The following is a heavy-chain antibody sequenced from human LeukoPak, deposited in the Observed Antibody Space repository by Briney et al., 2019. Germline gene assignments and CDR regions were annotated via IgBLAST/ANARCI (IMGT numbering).Heavy chain of an antibody. J-gene: IGHJ4*02. V-gene: IGHV4-34*01. CDR3: ARGPRYYDYVWGSYRYLLFFDY. Sequence: SETLSLTCAVYGGSFSGYYWSWIRQPPGKGLEWIGEINHSGSTNYNPSLKSRVTISVDTSKNQFSLKLSSVTAADTAVYYCARGPRYYDYVWGSYRYLLFFDYWGQGTLVTVSS. CDR2: INHSGST. CDR1: GGSFSGYY. D-gene: IGHD3-16*02.